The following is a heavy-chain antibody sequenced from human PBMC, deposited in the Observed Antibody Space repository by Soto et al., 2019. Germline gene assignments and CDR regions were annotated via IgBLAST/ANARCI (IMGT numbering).Heavy chain of an antibody. Sequence: SVKVSCKTSGGTFSTYAYGLLRQATVQRLDWIREIIAIFGTANSAQKFQGRVTITEDESTSTAYMELSSLRSEDTAVYYCASGRPDSLFDYWGQGTLVTVSS. J-gene: IGHJ4*02. CDR3: ASGRPDSLFDY. D-gene: IGHD2-15*01. CDR2: IIAIFGTA. CDR1: GGTFSTYA. V-gene: IGHV1-69*13.